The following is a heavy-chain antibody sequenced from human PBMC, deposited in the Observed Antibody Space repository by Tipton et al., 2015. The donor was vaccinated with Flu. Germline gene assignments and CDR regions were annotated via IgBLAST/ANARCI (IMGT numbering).Heavy chain of an antibody. CDR2: IYSDGKT. CDR3: ARGDYYYGMDV. J-gene: IGHJ6*02. Sequence: GSLRLSCAASGFTVSSSNYMNWVRQAPGRGLASVSIIYSDGKTCYADSVKGRFTISRDNSKNTIYLQMNRLGAEDTAVYYCARGDYYYGMDVWGQGTTVTVSS. CDR1: GFTVSSSNY. V-gene: IGHV3-53*01.